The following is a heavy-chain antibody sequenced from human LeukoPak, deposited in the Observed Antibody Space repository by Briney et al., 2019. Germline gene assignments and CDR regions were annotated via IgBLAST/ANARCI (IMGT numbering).Heavy chain of an antibody. J-gene: IGHJ6*03. V-gene: IGHV3-74*01. D-gene: IGHD2-8*01. CDR2: SNSDGIST. Sequence: GWSLRLSCAASGFTFSRYRMHWVRQARGRELAWVSRSNSDGISTSYADSGKGRFTISRDNAKTTLYLQINSLRAEDTAVHYCARMGLVLGTNYMDVWGKGTTVTVSS. CDR1: GFTFSRYR. CDR3: ARMGLVLGTNYMDV.